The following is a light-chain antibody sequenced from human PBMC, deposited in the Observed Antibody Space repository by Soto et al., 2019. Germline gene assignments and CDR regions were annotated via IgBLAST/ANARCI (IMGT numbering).Light chain of an antibody. CDR2: AAS. V-gene: IGKV1-27*01. CDR1: QGIGVY. CDR3: QKYNSAPLT. J-gene: IGKJ4*01. Sequence: DIQMTQSPSSLSASLGDRVTITCRASQGIGVYLAWFQQKPGHAPKLLIYAASTLQSGVPSRFSGRGSGTDFTLTVSSLQPEDCATDYCQKYNSAPLTFGGGTRVEIK.